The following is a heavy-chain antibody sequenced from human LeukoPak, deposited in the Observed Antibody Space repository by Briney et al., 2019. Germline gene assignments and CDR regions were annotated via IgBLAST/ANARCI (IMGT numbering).Heavy chain of an antibody. CDR2: IRYDGSNK. CDR3: AKDTEYYYYDSSGYPEGGFDY. Sequence: GGSLRLSCAASGFTFSSYGMHWVRQAPGKGLEWVAFIRYDGSNKYYADSVKGRFTISRDNSKNTLYLQMNSLRAEETAVYYCAKDTEYYYYDSSGYPEGGFDYWGQGTLVTVSS. J-gene: IGHJ4*02. V-gene: IGHV3-30*02. D-gene: IGHD3-22*01. CDR1: GFTFSSYG.